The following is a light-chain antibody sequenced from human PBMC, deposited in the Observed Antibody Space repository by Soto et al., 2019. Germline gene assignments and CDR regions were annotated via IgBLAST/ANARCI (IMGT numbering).Light chain of an antibody. J-gene: IGKJ1*01. Sequence: DIHMTQSPSTLSASVGDRVTITCRASQSISIWLAWYQQKPGKAPNLLIYKTSSLETGVPSRFSGSGSGTEFTLTISSLQPDDFATYYCQHWNDYSWTFSQGTKVEVK. CDR2: KTS. V-gene: IGKV1-5*03. CDR1: QSISIW. CDR3: QHWNDYSWT.